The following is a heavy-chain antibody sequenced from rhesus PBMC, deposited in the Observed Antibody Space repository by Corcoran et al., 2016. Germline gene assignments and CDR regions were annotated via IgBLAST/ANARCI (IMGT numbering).Heavy chain of an antibody. CDR3: ARKGYVGYNSLDV. Sequence: QVQLQESGPGLVKPSETLSLTCAVSGCSISGYYWHWIRQPPGKGRGWIGYLGGSSGRPTYKPTLKSRVTIATDTSKNQFSLKLSSVTAADTAVYDCARKGYVGYNSLDVWGRGVLVTVSS. V-gene: IGHV4-165*02. CDR1: GCSISGYY. D-gene: IGHD3-9*01. CDR2: LGGSSGRP. J-gene: IGHJ5-2*02.